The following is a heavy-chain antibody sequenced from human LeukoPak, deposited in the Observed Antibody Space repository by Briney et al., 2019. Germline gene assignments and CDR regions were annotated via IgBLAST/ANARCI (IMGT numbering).Heavy chain of an antibody. CDR3: ARQNIVATIQGYYFDY. J-gene: IGHJ4*02. CDR1: GGTFSIYA. CDR2: IIPIFGTA. D-gene: IGHD5-12*01. Sequence: ASVNVSFKASGGTFSIYAISWVRQAPGQGREWMGGIIPIFGTANYAQKFQGRVTITADKSTSTAYMELSSLRSEDTAVYYCARQNIVATIQGYYFDYWGQGTLVTVSS. V-gene: IGHV1-69*06.